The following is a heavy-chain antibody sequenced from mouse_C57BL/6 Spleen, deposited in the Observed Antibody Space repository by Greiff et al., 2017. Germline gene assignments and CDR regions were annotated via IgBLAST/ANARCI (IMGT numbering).Heavy chain of an antibody. Sequence: EVKLMESGGGLVQPGGSLSLSCAASGFTFTDYYMSWVRQPPGKALEWLGFIRNKANGYTTEYSASVKGRFTISRDNSQSILYLQMNALRAEDSATYYCARDYGSREGKNYFDYWGQGTTLTVSS. V-gene: IGHV7-3*01. CDR1: GFTFTDYY. CDR2: IRNKANGYTT. J-gene: IGHJ2*01. D-gene: IGHD1-1*01. CDR3: ARDYGSREGKNYFDY.